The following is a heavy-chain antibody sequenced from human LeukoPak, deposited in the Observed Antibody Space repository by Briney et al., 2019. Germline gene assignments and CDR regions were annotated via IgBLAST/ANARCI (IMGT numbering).Heavy chain of an antibody. V-gene: IGHV3-23*01. CDR3: VKDSYYYDSSPGVDY. D-gene: IGHD3-22*01. CDR2: ISGSGGST. CDR1: GFTFSSYG. J-gene: IGHJ4*02. Sequence: SGGSLRLSCAASGFTFSSYGMSWVRQAPGKGLEWVSAISGSGGSTYYADSVKGRFTISRDNSKNTLYLQMNSLRAEDTAVYYCVKDSYYYDSSPGVDYWGQGTLVTVSS.